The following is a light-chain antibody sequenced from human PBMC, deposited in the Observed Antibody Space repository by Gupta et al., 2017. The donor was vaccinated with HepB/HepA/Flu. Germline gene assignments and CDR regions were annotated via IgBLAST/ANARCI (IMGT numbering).Light chain of an antibody. Sequence: EIVLTQSPATLSLSPGERATLSCRASQSASSYLAWYKQKPGQAPRLLIYAASNRATGIPARFSGSGSGTDFTLTISSLEPEDFAVYYCQQGSHWPTFGQGTRLEIQ. V-gene: IGKV3-11*01. CDR2: AAS. CDR1: QSASSY. J-gene: IGKJ5*01. CDR3: QQGSHWPT.